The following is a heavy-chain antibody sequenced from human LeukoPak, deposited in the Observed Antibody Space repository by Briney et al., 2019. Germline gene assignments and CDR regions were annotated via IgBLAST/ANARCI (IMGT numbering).Heavy chain of an antibody. CDR3: AKSNGYGLIDI. Sequence: SCKASGGTFSNYAISWVRQPPGKALEWIGNIFYSGSTYYSPSLKSRVTISLDTSRNQFSLKLNSVTAADTAVYYCAKSNGYGLIDIWGQGTMVTVSS. CDR1: GGTFSNYA. D-gene: IGHD3-22*01. V-gene: IGHV4-59*12. J-gene: IGHJ3*02. CDR2: IFYSGST.